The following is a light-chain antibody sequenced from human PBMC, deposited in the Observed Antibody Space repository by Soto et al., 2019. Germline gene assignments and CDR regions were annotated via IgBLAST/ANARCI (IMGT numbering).Light chain of an antibody. Sequence: QSVLTQPASVSGSPGQSSTISCTGTSSDVGAFNYVSWYQHHPGKAPKLIIYDVTDRPSGVSNRFSASKSGNTASLTISGLQAEDEADYYCSSYTTRNTEAFGTGTKVTVL. J-gene: IGLJ1*01. CDR3: SSYTTRNTEA. V-gene: IGLV2-14*03. CDR2: DVT. CDR1: SSDVGAFNY.